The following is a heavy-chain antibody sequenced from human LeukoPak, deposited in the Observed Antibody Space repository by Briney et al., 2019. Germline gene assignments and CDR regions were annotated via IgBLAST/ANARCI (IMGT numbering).Heavy chain of an antibody. CDR1: GFTFSSYW. CDR3: ARATASNWFDP. V-gene: IGHV3-7*01. Sequence: PGGSLRLSCAASGFTFSSYWMSWVRQAPGTGLEWVASIKEDGGETNYLDSVKGRFTISRDNAKNSLYLQMNSLRAEDTAVYYCARATASNWFDPWGQGTLVPVSS. CDR2: IKEDGGET. D-gene: IGHD2-21*01. J-gene: IGHJ5*02.